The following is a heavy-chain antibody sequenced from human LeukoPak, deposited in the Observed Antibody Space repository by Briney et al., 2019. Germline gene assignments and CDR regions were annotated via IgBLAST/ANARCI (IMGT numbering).Heavy chain of an antibody. J-gene: IGHJ6*03. D-gene: IGHD3-10*01. CDR2: ISSSGSTI. V-gene: IGHV3-48*03. CDR1: GFTFSSYE. Sequence: GGSPRLSCAASGFTFSSYEMNWVRQAPGKGLEWVSYISSSGSTIFYADSVKGRFTISRDNAKNSLYLQMNSLRAEDTTVYYCARDPGGYMDVWGKGTTVTISS. CDR3: ARDPGGYMDV.